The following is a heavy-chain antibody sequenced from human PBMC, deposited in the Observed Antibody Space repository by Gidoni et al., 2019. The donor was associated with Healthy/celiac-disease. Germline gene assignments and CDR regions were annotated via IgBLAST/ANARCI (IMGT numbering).Heavy chain of an antibody. Sequence: QVQLVQSGAEVTQPGSSVTVSFKASGGTSTSYAISWVRRAPGQGLEWMGGIIPIFGTANYAQKFQGRVTITADKSTSTAYMELSSLRSEDTAVYYCARDGGPDCSGGSCHPFYYYYGMDVWGKGTTVTVSS. CDR3: ARDGGPDCSGGSCHPFYYYYGMDV. CDR2: IIPIFGTA. CDR1: GGTSTSYA. V-gene: IGHV1-69*06. J-gene: IGHJ6*04. D-gene: IGHD2-15*01.